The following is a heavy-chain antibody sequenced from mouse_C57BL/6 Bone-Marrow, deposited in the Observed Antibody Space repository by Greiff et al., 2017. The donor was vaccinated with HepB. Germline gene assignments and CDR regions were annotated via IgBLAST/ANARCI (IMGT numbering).Heavy chain of an antibody. V-gene: IGHV1-61*01. D-gene: IGHD1-1*01. CDR3: ARDYGFDD. CDR1: GYTFTSYW. J-gene: IGHJ2*01. CDR2: IYPSDSET. Sequence: QVQLQQPGAELVRPGSSVKLSCKASGYTFTSYWMDWVKQRPGQGLEWIGNIYPSDSETHYNQKFKDKATLTVDKSSSTAYMQLSSLTSEDSAVYYCARDYGFDDWGQGTTLTVSS.